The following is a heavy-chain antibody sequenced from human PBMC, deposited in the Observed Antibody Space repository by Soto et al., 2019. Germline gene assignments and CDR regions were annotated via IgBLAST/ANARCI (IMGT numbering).Heavy chain of an antibody. CDR1: GFTFSSYA. V-gene: IGHV3-30-3*01. CDR3: ARERTYYYDSSGDSGFDY. Sequence: QVQLVESGGGVVQPGRSLRLSCAASGFTFSSYAMHWVRQAPGKGLEWVAVISYDGSNKYYADSVKGRFTISRDNSKNKLYLQMNSLRAEDTAVYYCARERTYYYDSSGDSGFDYWGQGTLVTVSS. CDR2: ISYDGSNK. D-gene: IGHD3-22*01. J-gene: IGHJ4*02.